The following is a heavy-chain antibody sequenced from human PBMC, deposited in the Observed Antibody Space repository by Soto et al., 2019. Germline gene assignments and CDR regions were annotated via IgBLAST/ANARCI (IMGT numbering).Heavy chain of an antibody. J-gene: IGHJ4*02. Sequence: GESLKISCAASGFTFSSYAMSWVRQAPGKGLEWVSAISGSGGSTYYADSVKGGFTISRDNSKNTLYLQMNSLRAEDTAVYYCAKDEGYCSGGSCPTHFDYWGQGTLVTVSS. V-gene: IGHV3-23*01. CDR2: ISGSGGST. D-gene: IGHD2-15*01. CDR1: GFTFSSYA. CDR3: AKDEGYCSGGSCPTHFDY.